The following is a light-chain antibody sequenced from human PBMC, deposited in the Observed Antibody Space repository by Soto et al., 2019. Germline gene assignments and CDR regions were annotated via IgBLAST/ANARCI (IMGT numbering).Light chain of an antibody. CDR2: GIS. J-gene: IGKJ5*01. V-gene: IGKV1-39*01. CDR1: QSISNY. CDR3: QQSYRIPRT. Sequence: DIQLTQSPSSLSASVEDRVTISCRASQSISNYLNWYQQKPGKAPKLLIYGISTLQKGVPSRFSGSGSGTDFILTINSLQPEDFATYYCQQSYRIPRTCGQGTRLEIK.